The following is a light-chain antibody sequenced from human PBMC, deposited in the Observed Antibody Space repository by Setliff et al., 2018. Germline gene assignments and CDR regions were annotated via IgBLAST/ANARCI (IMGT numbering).Light chain of an antibody. CDR1: SRDIGAYNS. CDR2: EVS. CDR3: SSYAGSNNYV. J-gene: IGLJ1*01. Sequence: QSALTQPPSASGSPGQSLTISCTGTSRDIGAYNSVSWYQQHPGKAPKLLIYEVSKWPSGVPDRFSGSKSGNTASLTVSGLQAEDEADYYCSSYAGSNNYVFGTGTKVTVL. V-gene: IGLV2-8*01.